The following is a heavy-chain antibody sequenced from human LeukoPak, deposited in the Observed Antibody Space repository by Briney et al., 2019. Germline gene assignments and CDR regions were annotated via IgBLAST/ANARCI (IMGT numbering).Heavy chain of an antibody. CDR2: IHPGDSET. V-gene: IGHV5-51*03. J-gene: IGHJ4*02. CDR3: AGAYTAYDAFDY. D-gene: IGHD5-12*01. Sequence: KPGESLKISCKGSGHIFSNYWFGWVRQMPGKGLEWMGIIHPGDSETRYSPSFKGQVTMSADKSISTAYLQWSSLNVSDTAIYYCAGAYTAYDAFDYWGQGTLVTVSS. CDR1: GHIFSNYW.